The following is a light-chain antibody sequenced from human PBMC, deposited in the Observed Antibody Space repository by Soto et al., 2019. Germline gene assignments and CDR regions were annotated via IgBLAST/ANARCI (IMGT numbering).Light chain of an antibody. CDR1: QSLVYSDGKTY. CDR3: QQYNNWPRT. J-gene: IGKJ1*01. Sequence: DIVMTQTPLSLSVTPGQPASISCKSSQSLVYSDGKTYSYWYLQKPGQPPQLLIYEVSNRFSGVPDRFSGSGSGTDFTLTISSLQSEDFAVYYCQQYNNWPRTFGQGTKVEIK. CDR2: EVS. V-gene: IGKV2D-29*01.